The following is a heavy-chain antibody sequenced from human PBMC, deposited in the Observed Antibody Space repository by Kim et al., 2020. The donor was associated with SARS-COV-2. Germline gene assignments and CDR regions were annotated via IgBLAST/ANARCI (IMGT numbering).Heavy chain of an antibody. D-gene: IGHD3-22*01. J-gene: IGHJ6*02. CDR1: GGSISSSSYY. CDR2: IYYSGST. CDR3: ASGKLIVVTRAYYYYGMDV. Sequence: SETLSLTCTVSGGSISSSSYYWGWIRQPPGKGLEWIGSIYYSGSTYYNPSLKSRVTISVDTSKNQFSLKLSSVTAADTAVYYCASGKLIVVTRAYYYYGMDVWGQGTTVTVSS. V-gene: IGHV4-39*07.